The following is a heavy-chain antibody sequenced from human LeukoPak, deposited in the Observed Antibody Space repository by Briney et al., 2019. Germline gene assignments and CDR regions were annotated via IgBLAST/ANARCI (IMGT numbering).Heavy chain of an antibody. D-gene: IGHD3-16*01. V-gene: IGHV1-18*01. J-gene: IGHJ4*02. CDR1: GSTFTSYG. CDR3: ASYDYVWGSYRY. CDR2: TSAYNGNT. Sequence: GASVKVSCKASGSTFTSYGISWVRQAPAQGLEWMGWTSAYNGNTNYAQKLQGRVTMTTDTSTSTAYMELRSLRSDDTAVYYCASYDYVWGSYRYWGQGTLVTVSS.